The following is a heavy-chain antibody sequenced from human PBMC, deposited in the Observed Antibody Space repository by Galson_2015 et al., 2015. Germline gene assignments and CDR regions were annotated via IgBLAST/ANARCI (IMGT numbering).Heavy chain of an antibody. CDR3: ARDDRRVVPGNAYYYGMDV. CDR2: INHSGSTI. CDR1: GFTFSDYY. J-gene: IGHJ6*02. V-gene: IGHV3-11*01. D-gene: IGHD3-10*01. Sequence: SLRLSCAASGFTFSDYYMSWVRQAPGKGLEWVSDINHSGSTIYYADSVKGRFTISRDNAKNSLYLQMNSLRAEDTAVYYCARDDRRVVPGNAYYYGMDVWGRGTLVTVTS.